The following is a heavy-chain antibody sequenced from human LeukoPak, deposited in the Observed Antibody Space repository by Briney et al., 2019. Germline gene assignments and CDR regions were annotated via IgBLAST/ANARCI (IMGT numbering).Heavy chain of an antibody. Sequence: ASVKVSCKASGYTFTSYDINWVRQATGQGLECMGSMHPNSGNTGYAQKFQGRVTMTRNTSISTAYMELSSLRSEDTAVYYCARDRSIVGASDAFDIWGQGTMVTVSS. CDR3: ARDRSIVGASDAFDI. D-gene: IGHD1-26*01. CDR1: GYTFTSYD. V-gene: IGHV1-8*01. CDR2: MHPNSGNT. J-gene: IGHJ3*02.